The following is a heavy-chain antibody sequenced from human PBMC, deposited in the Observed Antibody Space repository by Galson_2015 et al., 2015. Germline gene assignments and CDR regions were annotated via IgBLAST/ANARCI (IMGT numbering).Heavy chain of an antibody. J-gene: IGHJ4*02. Sequence: SLRLSCAASGFTFSSYAMSWVRQAPGKGLEWVSAISGSGGSTYYADSVKGRFTTSRDNSKNTLYLQMNSLRAEDTAVYYCAKTRASTGTTLSFDYWGQGTLVTVSS. CDR3: AKTRASTGTTLSFDY. CDR1: GFTFSSYA. V-gene: IGHV3-23*01. CDR2: ISGSGGST. D-gene: IGHD1-7*01.